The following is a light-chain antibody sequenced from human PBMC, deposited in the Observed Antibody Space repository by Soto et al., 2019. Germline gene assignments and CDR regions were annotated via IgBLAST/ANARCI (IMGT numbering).Light chain of an antibody. CDR2: HAS. CDR3: QHYNSYPWT. V-gene: IGKV1-5*01. Sequence: DIQMTQSPSTLSASIGDRVTITCRASQTINNWLAWYQQKPGKAPNLLIYHASNLETGVPSRFSGSAFGTEFTLTISSLQPDDFATYYCQHYNSYPWTFGQGNKV. CDR1: QTINNW. J-gene: IGKJ1*01.